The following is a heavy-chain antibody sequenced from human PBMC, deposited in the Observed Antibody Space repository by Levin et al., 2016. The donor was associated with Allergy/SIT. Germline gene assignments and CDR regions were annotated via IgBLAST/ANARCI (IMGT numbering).Heavy chain of an antibody. J-gene: IGHJ4*02. CDR2: IIPIFGTA. CDR3: ARSARTVVTHFDY. V-gene: IGHV1-69*13. D-gene: IGHD4-23*01. Sequence: SVKVSCKASGGTFSSYAISWVRQAPGQGLEWMGGIIPIFGTANYAQKFQGRVTITADESTSTAYMELSSLRSEDTAVYYCARSARTVVTHFDYWGQGTLVTVSS. CDR1: GGTFSSYA.